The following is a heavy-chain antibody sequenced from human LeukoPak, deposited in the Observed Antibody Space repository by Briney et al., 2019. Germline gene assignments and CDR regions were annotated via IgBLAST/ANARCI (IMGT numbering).Heavy chain of an antibody. Sequence: GGSLRLSCVASGFTFSSYWMHWVRQPPGRGLVWVSHINSDGSSTTYADSVKGRFTISRDNAKNTLYLQMNSLRAEDTAVYYCARDGLAAITFDYWGQGILVTVSS. D-gene: IGHD5-24*01. CDR1: GFTFSSYW. V-gene: IGHV3-74*01. J-gene: IGHJ4*02. CDR3: ARDGLAAITFDY. CDR2: INSDGSST.